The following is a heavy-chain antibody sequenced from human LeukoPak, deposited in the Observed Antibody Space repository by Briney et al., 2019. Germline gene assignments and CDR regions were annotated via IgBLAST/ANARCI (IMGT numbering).Heavy chain of an antibody. V-gene: IGHV3-66*01. CDR2: IYSGGST. D-gene: IGHD1-26*01. J-gene: IGHJ4*02. Sequence: GGSLRLSCAASGFTVSSNYMSWVRQAPGKRVECVSVIYSGGSTYYADSVKGRFTISRDNSKDTLYLQMNSLRAEDTAVYYCARDSKSLGANLLFDYWGQGTLVTVSS. CDR3: ARDSKSLGANLLFDY. CDR1: GFTVSSNY.